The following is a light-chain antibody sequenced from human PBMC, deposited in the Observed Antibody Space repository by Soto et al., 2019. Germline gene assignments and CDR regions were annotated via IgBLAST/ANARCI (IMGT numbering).Light chain of an antibody. J-gene: IGKJ1*01. CDR2: DAS. CDR3: KLYDSYWT. Sequence: DIQITQSPTTLSASVGDRVTVTCLASQSINRWLAWYLQKPGKAPKVLIYDASSLASGVPSSCSGTGSGTEFTLTISSLQPDHLATYYCKLYDSYWTCDQGP. V-gene: IGKV1-5*01. CDR1: QSINRW.